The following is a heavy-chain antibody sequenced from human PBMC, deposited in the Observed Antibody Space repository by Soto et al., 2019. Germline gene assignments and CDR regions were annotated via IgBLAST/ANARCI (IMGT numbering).Heavy chain of an antibody. V-gene: IGHV3-33*01. CDR3: ARGLHSLFDY. J-gene: IGHJ4*02. Sequence: GGSLRLSCAASGFTFSNYGMHWVRQAPGKGLEWVAVIWYDGNNKYYADSVKGRFTISRDNSNNTLYVQMTSLRAEDTAVYYCARGLHSLFDYWGQGTLVTVSS. CDR1: GFTFSNYG. D-gene: IGHD2-21*01. CDR2: IWYDGNNK.